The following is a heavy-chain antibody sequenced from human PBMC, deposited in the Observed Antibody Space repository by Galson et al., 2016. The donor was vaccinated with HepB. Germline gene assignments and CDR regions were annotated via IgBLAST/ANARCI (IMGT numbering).Heavy chain of an antibody. CDR1: NGSFSEYY. V-gene: IGHV4-34*01. J-gene: IGHJ3*01. CDR2: INHNGDT. Sequence: SETLSLTCAVYNGSFSEYYWTWIRQTPGNGLEWIGEINHNGDTKHSPSLRSRVSISVDSSKNPFSLHLNSANAADTAVYYCAAGKAAAGSLVFDVWGQGTLVTISS. CDR3: AAGKAAAGSLVFDV. D-gene: IGHD6-13*01.